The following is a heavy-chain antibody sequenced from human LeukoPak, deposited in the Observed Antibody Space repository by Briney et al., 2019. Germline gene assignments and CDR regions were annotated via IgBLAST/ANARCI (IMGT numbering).Heavy chain of an antibody. D-gene: IGHD4-17*01. CDR3: ARGYGEPNWFGP. J-gene: IGHJ5*02. Sequence: ASVKVSCKASGYTFTGYHIHWVRQAPGQGLEWMGWINANSGDTNYAQNFQDWVTMTRDTSISTAYMELSRLRFDDTAVYYCARGYGEPNWFGPWGQGTLVTVSS. CDR2: INANSGDT. V-gene: IGHV1-2*04. CDR1: GYTFTGYH.